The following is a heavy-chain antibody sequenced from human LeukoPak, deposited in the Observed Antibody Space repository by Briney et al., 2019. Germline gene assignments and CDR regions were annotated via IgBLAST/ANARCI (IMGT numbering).Heavy chain of an antibody. CDR2: ISGSGGST. CDR3: AKDSASSGYDFDY. V-gene: IGHV3-23*01. CDR1: GCTFSSDA. D-gene: IGHD3-22*01. Sequence: GGSLRLSCAASGCTFSSDAMSWVRQAPGKGLEWVSAISGSGGSTYYADSVKGRFTISRDNSKNTLYLQMNSLRAEYTAVYYCAKDSASSGYDFDYWGQGTLVTVSS. J-gene: IGHJ4*02.